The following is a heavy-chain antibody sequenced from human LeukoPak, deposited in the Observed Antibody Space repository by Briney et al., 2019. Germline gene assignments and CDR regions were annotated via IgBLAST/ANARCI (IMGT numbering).Heavy chain of an antibody. D-gene: IGHD5-18*01. V-gene: IGHV4-30-2*01. CDR2: IYHSGRT. Sequence: SETLSLTCAVSGGSISSGDYSWSWIRQPPGKGLEWIGYIYHSGRTFYNPSLKSRVTISVDTSKNQISLEVTSVTAADTAVYYCARDGGYGHYDYWGRGTLVTVSS. J-gene: IGHJ4*02. CDR1: GGSISSGDYS. CDR3: ARDGGYGHYDY.